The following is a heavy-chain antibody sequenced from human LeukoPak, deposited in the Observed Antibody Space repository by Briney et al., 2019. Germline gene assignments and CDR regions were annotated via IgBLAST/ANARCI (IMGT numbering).Heavy chain of an antibody. D-gene: IGHD5-24*01. Sequence: PGGSLRLSCVVSGFNFDNFAMHWVRQPLGKGLEWVAVISHDARTKYYADLMKGRITISRDNSKNTLFLQMNNLRTEDTAVYFCARPSPPGDGYNPPDHWGQGTLVTVSS. CDR3: ARPSPPGDGYNPPDH. V-gene: IGHV3-30*04. J-gene: IGHJ5*02. CDR1: GFNFDNFA. CDR2: ISHDARTK.